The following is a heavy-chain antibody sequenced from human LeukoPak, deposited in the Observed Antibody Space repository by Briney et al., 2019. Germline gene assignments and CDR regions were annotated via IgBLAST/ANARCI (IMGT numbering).Heavy chain of an antibody. CDR1: GFTFSSYS. D-gene: IGHD3-9*01. CDR3: AKDLLRYFDFLSY. V-gene: IGHV3-48*01. Sequence: GGSLRLSCAASGFTFSSYSMNWVRQAPGKGLEWVSYISSSSSTIYYADSVKGRFTISRDNAKNSLYLEMNNLRAEDTAVYYCAKDLLRYFDFLSYWGQGALVIVAS. J-gene: IGHJ4*02. CDR2: ISSSSSTI.